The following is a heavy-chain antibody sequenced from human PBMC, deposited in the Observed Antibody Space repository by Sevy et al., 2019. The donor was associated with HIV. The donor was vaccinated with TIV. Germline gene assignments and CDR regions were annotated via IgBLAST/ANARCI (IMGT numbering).Heavy chain of an antibody. V-gene: IGHV3-23*01. CDR2: ISGSGGDT. CDR1: GFTFSTYA. CDR3: AKDAYYYDGSGYSMSQWYYGMDV. Sequence: GGSLRLSCAASGFTFSTYAMSWVRQAPGKGLEWVSVISGSGGDTYYAESVKGRFTISRDNSKNTLYLQMNSLRAEDTAVYYCAKDAYYYDGSGYSMSQWYYGMDVCGQGTTVTVSS. J-gene: IGHJ6*02. D-gene: IGHD3-22*01.